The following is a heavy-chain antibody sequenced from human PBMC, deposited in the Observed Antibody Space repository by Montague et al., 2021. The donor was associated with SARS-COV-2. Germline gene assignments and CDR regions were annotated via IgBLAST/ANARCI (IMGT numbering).Heavy chain of an antibody. V-gene: IGHV4-38-2*02. CDR1: GFSIGSGDY. J-gene: IGHJ3*02. CDR2: IYHSGTT. CDR3: VREKAGGLRNVFDI. Sequence: SETLSLTCTVSGFSIGSGDYWCWIRQPPGKGLEWIGSIYHSGTTXYNPSLQSRLTMSIDTTTNQFFLGLTSVTAADTAVFFCVREKAGGLRNVFDIWGQGTTVPGSS.